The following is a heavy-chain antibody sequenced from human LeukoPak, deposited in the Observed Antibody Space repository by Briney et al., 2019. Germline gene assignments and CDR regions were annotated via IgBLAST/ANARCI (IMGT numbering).Heavy chain of an antibody. Sequence: PSQTLSLTCTVSGGSFSSGNYYWSWIRQPAGKGLEWIGRIYTSGTTNYNPSLKSRVTISVDTSKNQFSLNLSSVTAADTAVYYCARGRLGDSFDYWGQGTLVTVSS. CDR2: IYTSGTT. CDR1: GGSFSSGNYY. J-gene: IGHJ4*02. D-gene: IGHD3-16*01. V-gene: IGHV4-61*02. CDR3: ARGRLGDSFDY.